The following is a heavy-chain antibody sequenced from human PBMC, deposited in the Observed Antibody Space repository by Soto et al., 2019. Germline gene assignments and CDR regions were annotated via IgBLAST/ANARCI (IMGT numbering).Heavy chain of an antibody. J-gene: IGHJ4*02. Sequence: PGGSLRLSCAASGFSFSNYEMNWVRQAPGKGLEWVSFISSTSTTYYADSVKGRFTFSRDNAKNSLSLQMNSLRAEDTAVYYCARGYSFGYGFDYWGQGTLVTVSS. CDR3: ARGYSFGYGFDY. CDR1: GFSFSNYE. D-gene: IGHD5-18*01. CDR2: ISSTSTT. V-gene: IGHV3-48*03.